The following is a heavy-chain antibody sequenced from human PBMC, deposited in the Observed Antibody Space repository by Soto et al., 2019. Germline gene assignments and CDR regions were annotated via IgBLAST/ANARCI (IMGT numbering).Heavy chain of an antibody. Sequence: QVQLVQSGAEVKKPGSSVKVSCKASGGSFTRHAISWVRQAPGHGLEWMGGIVPIIGVANYAQNFQDRFAIIADESTRTAEMELTSLKAAYTAIYYCARGGDGYNYYLVYWGQGTLVTVSS. CDR1: GGSFTRHA. J-gene: IGHJ4*02. D-gene: IGHD5-12*01. CDR3: ARGGDGYNYYLVY. V-gene: IGHV1-69*01. CDR2: IVPIIGVA.